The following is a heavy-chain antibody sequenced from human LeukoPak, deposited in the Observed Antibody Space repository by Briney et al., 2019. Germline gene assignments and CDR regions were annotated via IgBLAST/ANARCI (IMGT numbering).Heavy chain of an antibody. CDR3: AKDRGYCSGGNCYNQYGMDV. D-gene: IGHD2-15*01. V-gene: IGHV3-30-3*02. Sequence: RRSLRLSCAPSGFTFINYALSWVRPAPGKGREWVAIISYHVRSADYAHSVKGRFTMSRDNSKNTLSLQMNSLRAEDTAVYYCAKDRGYCSGGNCYNQYGMDVWGQGTTVTVSS. CDR2: ISYHVRSA. CDR1: GFTFINYA. J-gene: IGHJ6*02.